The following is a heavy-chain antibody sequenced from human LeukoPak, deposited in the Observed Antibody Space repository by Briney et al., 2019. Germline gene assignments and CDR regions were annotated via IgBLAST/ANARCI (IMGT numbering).Heavy chain of an antibody. J-gene: IGHJ4*02. CDR2: IYYSGST. V-gene: IGHV4-59*08. CDR3: ARHPHGSAAAGSLDY. D-gene: IGHD3-10*01. Sequence: SETLSLTCTVSGGSISSYYWSWIRQPPGKGLECIGYIYYSGSTNYNPSLKSRVTISVDTSKNQFSLKLSSVTAADTAVYYCARHPHGSAAAGSLDYWGQGTLVTVSS. CDR1: GGSISSYY.